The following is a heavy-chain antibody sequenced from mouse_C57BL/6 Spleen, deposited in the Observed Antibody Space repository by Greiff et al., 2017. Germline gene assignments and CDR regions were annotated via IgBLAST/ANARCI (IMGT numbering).Heavy chain of an antibody. J-gene: IGHJ3*01. CDR3: ARGSSGYAWFAY. CDR1: GYSITSGYD. CDR2: ISYSGST. D-gene: IGHD3-2*02. V-gene: IGHV3-1*01. Sequence: DVKLVESGPGMVKPSQSLSLTCTVTGYSITSGYDWHWIRHFPGNKLEWMGYISYSGSTNYNPSLKSRISITHDTSKNHFFLKLNSVTTEDTATYYWARGSSGYAWFAYWGQGTLVTVSA.